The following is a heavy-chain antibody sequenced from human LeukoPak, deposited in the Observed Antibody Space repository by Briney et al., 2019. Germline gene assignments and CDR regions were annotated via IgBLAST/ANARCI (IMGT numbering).Heavy chain of an antibody. V-gene: IGHV1-69*13. CDR2: IIPIFGTA. Sequence: GASVKVSCKASGGTFSSYAISWVRQAPGQGLEWMGGIIPIFGTANYAQKFQGRVTITADESTSTAYMELSSLRSEDTAVYYCARDRPYYYGSGNRNYYYYMDVWGKGTTVTIS. CDR1: GGTFSSYA. D-gene: IGHD3-10*01. CDR3: ARDRPYYYGSGNRNYYYYMDV. J-gene: IGHJ6*03.